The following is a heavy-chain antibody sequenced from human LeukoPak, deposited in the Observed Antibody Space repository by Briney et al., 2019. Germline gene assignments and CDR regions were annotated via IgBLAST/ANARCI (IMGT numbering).Heavy chain of an antibody. Sequence: GGSLRLSCTASGFTFGDYAMSWFLRAPGKGLEWVGFIRSKAYGGTTEYAASVKGRFTISRDDSKSIAYLQMNSLKTEDTAVYYCTRGPYSSGWYEEGYWGQGTLVTVSS. V-gene: IGHV3-49*03. D-gene: IGHD6-19*01. CDR3: TRGPYSSGWYEEGY. CDR2: IRSKAYGGTT. J-gene: IGHJ4*02. CDR1: GFTFGDYA.